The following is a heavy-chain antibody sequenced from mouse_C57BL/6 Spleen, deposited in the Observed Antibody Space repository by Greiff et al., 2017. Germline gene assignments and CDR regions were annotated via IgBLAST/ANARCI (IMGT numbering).Heavy chain of an antibody. CDR1: GYAFSSYW. CDR3: ARRRYYGTSYYFDY. D-gene: IGHD1-1*01. V-gene: IGHV1-80*01. Sequence: VKLVESGAELVKPGASVKISCKASGYAFSSYWMNWVKQRPGKGLEWIGQIYPGDGDTNYNGKFKGKATLTADKSSSTAYMQLSSLTSEDSAVYFCARRRYYGTSYYFDYWGQGTTLTVSS. CDR2: IYPGDGDT. J-gene: IGHJ2*01.